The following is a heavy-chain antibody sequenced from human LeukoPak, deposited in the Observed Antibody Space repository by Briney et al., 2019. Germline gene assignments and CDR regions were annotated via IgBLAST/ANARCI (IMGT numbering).Heavy chain of an antibody. CDR3: ARGTELGATDWFDP. V-gene: IGHV3-48*03. CDR1: GSTFSSYE. CDR2: ISRSDSEI. J-gene: IGHJ5*02. Sequence: GGTLRLSCAASGSTFSSYEMNWVRQAPGKGLEWISYISRSDSEIFYADSVRGRFTISRDNAKNSLYLQMNSLRDEDTAVYYCARGTELGATDWFDPWGQGTLVTVSS. D-gene: IGHD1-26*01.